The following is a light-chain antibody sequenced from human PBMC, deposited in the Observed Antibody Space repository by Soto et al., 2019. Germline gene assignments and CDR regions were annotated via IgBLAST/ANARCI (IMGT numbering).Light chain of an antibody. CDR3: QQSYSTPPWT. Sequence: DIQMTQSPSSLSASVGDRVTITFRASQSIVPDLYWYLQKPGKAPKLLIYAASNLESGVPSRFSGSGSGTDFTLTISSLQPEDFATYLCQQSYSTPPWTFGQGTQVEIK. V-gene: IGKV1-39*01. J-gene: IGKJ1*01. CDR2: AAS. CDR1: QSIVPD.